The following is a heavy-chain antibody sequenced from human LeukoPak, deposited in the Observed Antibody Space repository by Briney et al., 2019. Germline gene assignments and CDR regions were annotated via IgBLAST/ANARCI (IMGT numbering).Heavy chain of an antibody. CDR3: AKDHYGDYLDY. CDR2: ISYDGSNK. J-gene: IGHJ4*02. D-gene: IGHD4-17*01. Sequence: GGSLRLSCAASGFTFSSYGMHWVRQAPVKGLEWVAVISYDGSNKYYADSVKGRFTISRDNSKNTLYLQMNSLRAEDTAVYYCAKDHYGDYLDYWGQGTLVTVSS. V-gene: IGHV3-30*18. CDR1: GFTFSSYG.